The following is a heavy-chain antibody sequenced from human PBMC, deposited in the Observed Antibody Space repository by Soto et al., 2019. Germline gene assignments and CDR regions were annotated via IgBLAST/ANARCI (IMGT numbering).Heavy chain of an antibody. CDR1: GGSFSGYY. CDR2: INHSGNT. CDR3: GDYNFLGGYFAY. J-gene: IGHJ4*02. D-gene: IGHD3-3*01. V-gene: IGHV4-34*01. Sequence: PSETLSLTCAVYGGSFSGYYWSWIRQPPGKGLEWIGYINHSGNTNYNPSLKSRVTISVDTSKNQFSLRLSSVTAADTAVYYCGDYNFLGGYFAYWGLGTLVTVSS.